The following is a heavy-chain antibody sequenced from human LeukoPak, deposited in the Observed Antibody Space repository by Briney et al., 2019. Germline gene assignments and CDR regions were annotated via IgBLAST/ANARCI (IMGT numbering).Heavy chain of an antibody. CDR1: GFSLSTSGVG. D-gene: IGHD6-13*01. V-gene: IGHV2-5*01. J-gene: IGHJ4*02. Sequence: ASGPTLVNPTQTLTLTCTFSGFSLSTSGVGVGWIRQPPGKALEWLALIYWNDDKRYSPSLKSRLTITKDTPKNQVVLIMTNMDPVDTATYYCTHRLSTTWYGNWGQGTLVTVSS. CDR3: THRLSTTWYGN. CDR2: IYWNDDK.